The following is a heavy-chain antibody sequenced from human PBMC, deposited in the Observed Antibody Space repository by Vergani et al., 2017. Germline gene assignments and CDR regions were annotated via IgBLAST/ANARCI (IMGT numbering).Heavy chain of an antibody. CDR1: GGSISSYY. J-gene: IGHJ4*02. Sequence: QVQLQESGPGLVKPSETLSLTCTVSGGSISSYYWSWIRQPPGKGLEWIGEINHSGSTNYNPSLKSRVTISVDTPKNQFSLKLSSVTAADTAVYYCARRHGDYGDYWGQGTLVTVSS. V-gene: IGHV4-34*01. D-gene: IGHD4-17*01. CDR2: INHSGST. CDR3: ARRHGDYGDY.